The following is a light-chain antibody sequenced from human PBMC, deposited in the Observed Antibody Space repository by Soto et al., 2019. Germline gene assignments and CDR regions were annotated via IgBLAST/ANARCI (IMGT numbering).Light chain of an antibody. V-gene: IGKV1-6*01. CDR3: LQEYNYPLT. Sequence: AIQVTQSPSSLSASVGDRVTITCRASQAIRNDVDWYQQKPGKAPILLIYAATHLQTGVPSRFSGSGSGTDFALTISSLQPEDFATYYCLQEYNYPLTFGGGTTVEIK. CDR2: AAT. CDR1: QAIRND. J-gene: IGKJ4*01.